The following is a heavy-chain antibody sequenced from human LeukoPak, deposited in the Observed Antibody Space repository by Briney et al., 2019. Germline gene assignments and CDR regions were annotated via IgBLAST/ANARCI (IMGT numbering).Heavy chain of an antibody. V-gene: IGHV4-34*01. D-gene: IGHD3-10*01. CDR3: VREGWFGELLSDYYYYMDV. CDR2: INHSGST. Sequence: KPSETLSLTCTVSGESINSFYWSWIRQPPGKGLEWIGEINHSGSTNYNPSLKSRVTISVDTSKNQFSLKLSSVTAADTAVYYCVREGWFGELLSDYYYYMDVWGKGTTVTVSS. J-gene: IGHJ6*03. CDR1: GESINSFY.